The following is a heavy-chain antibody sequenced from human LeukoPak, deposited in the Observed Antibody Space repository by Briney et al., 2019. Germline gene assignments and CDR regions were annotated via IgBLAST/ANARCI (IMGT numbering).Heavy chain of an antibody. Sequence: PSETLSLTCTVSGGSISSYYWSWIRQPPGKGLEWIGYIYYSGSTNYNPSLKSRVTISVGTSKNQFSLKLSSVTAADTAVYYYARVGYYYDSSGPDYYFDYWGQGTLVTVSS. CDR3: ARVGYYYDSSGPDYYFDY. CDR2: IYYSGST. D-gene: IGHD3-22*01. V-gene: IGHV4-59*01. J-gene: IGHJ4*02. CDR1: GGSISSYY.